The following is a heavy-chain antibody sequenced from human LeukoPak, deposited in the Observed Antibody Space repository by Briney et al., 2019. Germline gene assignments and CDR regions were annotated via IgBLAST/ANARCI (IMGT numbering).Heavy chain of an antibody. CDR1: GGSISSGSYY. CDR2: IYTSGST. V-gene: IGHV4-61*02. Sequence: SETLSLTCTVSGGSISSGSYYCSWLRQPAGKGLEWIGRIYTSGSTNYNPSLKSRVTISVDTSKNQFSLKLSSVTAADTAVYYCARGAVYGGKLDYWGQGTLVTVSS. D-gene: IGHD4-23*01. J-gene: IGHJ4*02. CDR3: ARGAVYGGKLDY.